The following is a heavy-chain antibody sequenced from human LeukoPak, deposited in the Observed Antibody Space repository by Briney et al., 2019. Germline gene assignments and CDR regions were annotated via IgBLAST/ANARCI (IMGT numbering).Heavy chain of an antibody. CDR1: GGSISSYY. D-gene: IGHD3-3*01. V-gene: IGHV4-59*01. CDR3: ARVVWSGYYRYFDY. Sequence: SETLSLTCTVSGGSISSYYWSWIRQPSGKGLEWIGYIYYSGSTNYNPSLKSRVTISVDTSKNQFSLKLSSVTAADTAVYYCARVVWSGYYRYFDYWGQGTLVTVSS. J-gene: IGHJ4*02. CDR2: IYYSGST.